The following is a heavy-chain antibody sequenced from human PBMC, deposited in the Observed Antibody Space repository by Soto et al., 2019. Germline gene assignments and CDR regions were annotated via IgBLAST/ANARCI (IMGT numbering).Heavy chain of an antibody. D-gene: IGHD4-17*01. CDR2: IFSNDEK. V-gene: IGHV2-26*01. CDR1: GFSLSNARMG. J-gene: IGHJ4*02. CDR3: ARISYGGTAHY. Sequence: QVTLKESGPVLVKPTETLTLTCTVSGFSLSNARMGVSWIRQPPGKALEWLAHIFSNDEKSYRTSLKSRLTSSKHTAKGQVVLTMTNMDPVDTATYYCARISYGGTAHYWGQGTLVTVSS.